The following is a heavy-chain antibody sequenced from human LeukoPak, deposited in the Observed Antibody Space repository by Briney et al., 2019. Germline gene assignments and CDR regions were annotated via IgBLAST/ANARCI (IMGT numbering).Heavy chain of an antibody. CDR3: AREGRGSYY. V-gene: IGHV4-34*01. J-gene: IGHJ4*02. Sequence: SETLSLTCAVYGGSFSGYYWSWIRQPPGKGLEWIGEINHSGSTNYNPSLKSRVTISVDTSKNQFSLKLSSVTAADTAVYYCAREGRGSYYRGQGTLVTVSS. CDR2: INHSGST. D-gene: IGHD5-12*01. CDR1: GGSFSGYY.